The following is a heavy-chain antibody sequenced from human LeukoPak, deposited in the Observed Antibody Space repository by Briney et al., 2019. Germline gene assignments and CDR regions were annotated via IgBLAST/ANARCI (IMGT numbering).Heavy chain of an antibody. CDR2: IYTSGST. CDR3: ARAADYDILTGYLYGMDV. V-gene: IGHV4-4*07. Sequence: PSETPSLTCTVSGGSISSYYWSWIRQPAGKGLEWIGRIYTSGSTNYNPSLKSRVTMSVDTSKNQFSLKLGSVTAADTAVYYCARAADYDILTGYLYGMDVWGQGTTVTVSS. CDR1: GGSISSYY. D-gene: IGHD3-9*01. J-gene: IGHJ6*02.